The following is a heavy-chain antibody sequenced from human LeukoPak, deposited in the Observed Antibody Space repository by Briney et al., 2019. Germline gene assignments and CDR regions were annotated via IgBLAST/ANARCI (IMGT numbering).Heavy chain of an antibody. CDR1: GGSISSYY. V-gene: IGHV4-4*07. D-gene: IGHD3-16*01. J-gene: IGHJ3*02. CDR3: ARDWGGADDAFDI. CDR2: INTSGRT. Sequence: SETLSLTCTVSGGSISSYYWSWIRQPAGKGLEWIGRINTSGRTNYNPSLKSRVTMSVDTSKNQFSLKLSSATAADTAVYYCARDWGGADDAFDIWGQGTKVTVSS.